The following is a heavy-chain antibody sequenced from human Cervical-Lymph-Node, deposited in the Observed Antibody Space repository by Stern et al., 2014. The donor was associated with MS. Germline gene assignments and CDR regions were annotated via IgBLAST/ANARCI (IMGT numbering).Heavy chain of an antibody. J-gene: IGHJ6*02. D-gene: IGHD6-6*01. Sequence: QLVESGGGLVQPGRSLRLSCAASGFTFDDFAMHLVLQAPGKGLEWVSTISWSSGTIAYADSVKGRFTISRDHAKNSLYLQMNSLRVEDTALYYCTKDLYSSSSFNGMDVWGQGTTVTVSS. V-gene: IGHV3-9*01. CDR2: ISWSSGTI. CDR1: GFTFDDFA. CDR3: TKDLYSSSSFNGMDV.